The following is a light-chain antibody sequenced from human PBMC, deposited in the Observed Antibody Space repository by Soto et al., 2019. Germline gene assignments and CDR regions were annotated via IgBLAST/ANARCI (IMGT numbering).Light chain of an antibody. Sequence: EIVMTQSPATLSVSPGEGATLSCRASQSVSSYLAWYQQKPGQAPRLLIYGTSTRATGVPVIFSGSGSGTEFTLTISSLQSEDFAIYFCQQYTAWPLTFGGGTKVEIK. CDR1: QSVSSY. CDR2: GTS. CDR3: QQYTAWPLT. V-gene: IGKV3-15*01. J-gene: IGKJ4*01.